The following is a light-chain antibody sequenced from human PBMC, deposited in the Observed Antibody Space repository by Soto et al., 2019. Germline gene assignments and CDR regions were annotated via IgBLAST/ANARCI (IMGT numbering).Light chain of an antibody. Sequence: EIVMTQSPDTLSVSPEERATLSCRASQSVSSNLAWYQQKPGQAPRLLIYGASTRATGIPARFSGSGSGTEFTLTISSLQSEDFAVHYCQQYNNWPPWTLGQGTKVEIK. J-gene: IGKJ1*01. CDR2: GAS. CDR1: QSVSSN. V-gene: IGKV3-15*01. CDR3: QQYNNWPPWT.